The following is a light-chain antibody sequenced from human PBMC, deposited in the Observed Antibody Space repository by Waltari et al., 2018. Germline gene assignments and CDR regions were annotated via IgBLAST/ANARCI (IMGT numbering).Light chain of an antibody. Sequence: DIQMTQSPSSLSASVGDRVTITCRASQDISNYLIWFQQKPGKAPKSLFYAAYNWHSGAPSRFSGSGSGTDFTLTISSLQPEDFATYYCQQYIAYPWTFGPGTRVDIK. CDR2: AAY. CDR1: QDISNY. V-gene: IGKV1-16*01. CDR3: QQYIAYPWT. J-gene: IGKJ1*01.